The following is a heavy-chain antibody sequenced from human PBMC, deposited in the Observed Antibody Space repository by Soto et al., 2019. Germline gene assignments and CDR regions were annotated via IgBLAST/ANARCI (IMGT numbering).Heavy chain of an antibody. V-gene: IGHV4-30-4*01. D-gene: IGHD7-27*01. CDR1: GGSISIGDYY. Sequence: TLSLTCTVSGGSISIGDYYWSWIRQPPGKGLERIGGIYNSVTTYYNPSLNSRVTISVDTSKNQFSLKLSSVTAADTAVYYCARDLNGGNELGGFDYWGQGTLVTVSS. J-gene: IGHJ4*02. CDR3: ARDLNGGNELGGFDY. CDR2: IYNSVTT.